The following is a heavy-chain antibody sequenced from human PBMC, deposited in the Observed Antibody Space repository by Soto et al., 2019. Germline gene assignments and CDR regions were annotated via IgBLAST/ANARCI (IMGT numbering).Heavy chain of an antibody. D-gene: IGHD3-22*01. CDR2: ISGSGGST. CDR3: AKEVGKYYYDSSGYPPPFDY. V-gene: IGHV3-23*01. Sequence: PGGSLRLSCAASGFTFSSYARSWVRQAPGKGLEWVSAISGSGGSTYYADSVKGRFTISRDNSKNTLYLQMNSLRAEDTAVYYCAKEVGKYYYDSSGYPPPFDYWGQGTLVTVSS. J-gene: IGHJ4*02. CDR1: GFTFSSYA.